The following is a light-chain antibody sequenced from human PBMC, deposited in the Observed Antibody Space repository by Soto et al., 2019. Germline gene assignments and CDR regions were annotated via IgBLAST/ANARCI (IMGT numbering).Light chain of an antibody. CDR3: QQYNTYPWT. V-gene: IGKV1-5*03. Sequence: DIQMTQSPSTLSASVGERVTITCGASQSINNRLVWYQQKPGIAPILLIYKASSLQSGVPSRFSGSGSGTEFNFTISSLQPADFAPHYCQQYNTYPWTFGHGTKVEI. J-gene: IGKJ1*01. CDR2: KAS. CDR1: QSINNR.